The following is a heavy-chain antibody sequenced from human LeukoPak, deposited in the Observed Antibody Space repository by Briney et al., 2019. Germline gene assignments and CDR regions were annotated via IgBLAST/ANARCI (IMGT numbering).Heavy chain of an antibody. Sequence: GGSLRLSCAASGFTFNNYAMHWVRQAPGKGLAGVALISFDGSNKYYADPVKGRFTISRDNSKNTLYLQMNSLRAEGTAVYYCAKMWWSGYPQGVDYWGQGTLVTVSS. CDR2: ISFDGSNK. J-gene: IGHJ4*02. CDR1: GFTFNNYA. V-gene: IGHV3-30*18. CDR3: AKMWWSGYPQGVDY. D-gene: IGHD3-3*01.